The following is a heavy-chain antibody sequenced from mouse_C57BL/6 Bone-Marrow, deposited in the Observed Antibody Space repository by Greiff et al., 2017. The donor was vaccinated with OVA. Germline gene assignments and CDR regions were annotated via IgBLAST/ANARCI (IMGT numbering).Heavy chain of an antibody. CDR2: INPNNGGT. D-gene: IGHD2-3*01. V-gene: IGHV1-26*01. Sequence: VQLQQSGPELVKPGASVKISCKASGYTFTDYYMNWVKQSHGKSLEWIGDINPNNGGTSYNQKFKGKATLTVDKSSSTAYMELRSLTSEDSAVYYCAGRNGYYLFAYWGQGTLVTVSA. CDR3: AGRNGYYLFAY. J-gene: IGHJ3*01. CDR1: GYTFTDYY.